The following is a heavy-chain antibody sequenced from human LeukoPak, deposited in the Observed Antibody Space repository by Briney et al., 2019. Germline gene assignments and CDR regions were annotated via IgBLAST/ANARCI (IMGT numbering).Heavy chain of an antibody. V-gene: IGHV3-9*01. Sequence: QTGGSLRLSCAASGFTFDDYAMHWVRQAPGKGLEWVSGISWNSGSIGYADSVKGRFTISRDNAKNSLYLQMNSLRAEDTALYYCAKDRGDGDYASNYYGMDVWGQGTTVTVSS. CDR3: AKDRGDGDYASNYYGMDV. D-gene: IGHD4-17*01. J-gene: IGHJ6*02. CDR1: GFTFDDYA. CDR2: ISWNSGSI.